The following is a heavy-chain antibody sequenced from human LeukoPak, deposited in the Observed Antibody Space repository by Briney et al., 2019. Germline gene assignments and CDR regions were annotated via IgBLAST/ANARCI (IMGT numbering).Heavy chain of an antibody. CDR2: IWHDGNRK. Sequence: GTSLRLSCAASGFTFSSYDMHWVRRAPGKGLEWVASIWHDGNRKYHADSVEGRFTISRDNSKNTVYVQMNSLRADDTAVYYCAKDRYSYAYEYFDCWGQGTLVTVSS. CDR1: GFTFSSYD. D-gene: IGHD5-18*01. V-gene: IGHV3-33*06. J-gene: IGHJ4*02. CDR3: AKDRYSYAYEYFDC.